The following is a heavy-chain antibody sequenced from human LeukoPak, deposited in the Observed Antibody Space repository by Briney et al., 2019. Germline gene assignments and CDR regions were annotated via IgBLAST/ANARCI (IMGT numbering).Heavy chain of an antibody. CDR1: GLTFDDYA. J-gene: IGHJ4*02. CDR3: ARGGRGYSYGTAFFDY. D-gene: IGHD5-18*01. V-gene: IGHV3-9*01. CDR2: TGWNSGSI. Sequence: GGSLRLSCAASGLTFDDYAMHWVRQAPGKGLEWVSGTGWNSGSIAYADSVKGRFTISRDNAKNSLYLQMNSLRAEDTALYYCARGGRGYSYGTAFFDYWGQGTLVTVSS.